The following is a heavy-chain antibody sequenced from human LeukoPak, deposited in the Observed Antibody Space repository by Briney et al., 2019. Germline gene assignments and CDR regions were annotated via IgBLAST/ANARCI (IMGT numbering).Heavy chain of an antibody. Sequence: SETLSLTCSVSAGSISSSSWWSWVRQSPVKGLEWIGEIYLYGTTNYNPSLKSRVTMSVDRSKNQFSLKLTSVTAADTAVYYCARESMAAAGTIDYWGQGTLLTVSS. CDR3: ARESMAAAGTIDY. CDR2: IYLYGTT. V-gene: IGHV4-4*02. CDR1: AGSISSSSW. J-gene: IGHJ4*02. D-gene: IGHD6-13*01.